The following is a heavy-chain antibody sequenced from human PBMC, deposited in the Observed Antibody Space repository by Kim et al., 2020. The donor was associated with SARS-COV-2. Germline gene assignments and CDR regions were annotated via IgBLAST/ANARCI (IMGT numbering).Heavy chain of an antibody. CDR3: ARGYTYYYDSSGHRRPPDY. V-gene: IGHV1-8*01. Sequence: ASVKVSCKASGYTFTSYDINWVRQATGQGLEWMGWMNPNSGNTGYAQKFQGRVTMTRNTSISTAYMELSSLRSEDTAVYYCARGYTYYYDSSGHRRPPDYWGQGTLVTVSS. CDR2: MNPNSGNT. J-gene: IGHJ4*02. D-gene: IGHD3-22*01. CDR1: GYTFTSYD.